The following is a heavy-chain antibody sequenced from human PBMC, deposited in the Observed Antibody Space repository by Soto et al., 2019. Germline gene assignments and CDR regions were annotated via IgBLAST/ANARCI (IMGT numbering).Heavy chain of an antibody. V-gene: IGHV3-64D*08. J-gene: IGHJ4*02. Sequence: GGSLRLSCSASGFTFGRYAMHWVRQAPGKGLEYVSAISSNGGSTYYADSVKGRFTISRDNSKNTLYLQMSSLRAEDTAVYYCVKDRQWLVLFYWGQGTLVTVSS. CDR2: ISSNGGST. D-gene: IGHD6-19*01. CDR1: GFTFGRYA. CDR3: VKDRQWLVLFY.